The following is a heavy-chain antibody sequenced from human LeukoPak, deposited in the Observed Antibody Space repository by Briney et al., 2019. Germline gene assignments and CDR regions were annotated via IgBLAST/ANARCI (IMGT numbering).Heavy chain of an antibody. CDR1: GGSISSGDYY. V-gene: IGHV4-30-4*01. D-gene: IGHD5-18*01. J-gene: IGHJ4*02. CDR2: IYYSGST. Sequence: SQTLCLTCTVSGGSISSGDYYWSWIRQPPGKGLEWIGYIYYSGSTYYNPSLKSRVTISVDTSKNQFSLKLSSVTAADTAVYYCARVDTAMAFFDYWGQGTLVTVSS. CDR3: ARVDTAMAFFDY.